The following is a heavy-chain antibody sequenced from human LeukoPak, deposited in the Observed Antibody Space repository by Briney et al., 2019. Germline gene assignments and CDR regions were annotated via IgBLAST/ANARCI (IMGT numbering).Heavy chain of an antibody. CDR3: ARSLHCSGGSCYSSWFDP. D-gene: IGHD2-15*01. V-gene: IGHV4-59*01. J-gene: IGHJ5*02. Sequence: SETLSLTCTVSGGSISSYYWSWIRQPPGKGQEWIGYIYYSGSTNYNSSLKSRVIISVDTSKNQFSLKLSSVTAADTAVYYCARSLHCSGGSCYSSWFDPWGQGTLVTVSS. CDR2: IYYSGST. CDR1: GGSISSYY.